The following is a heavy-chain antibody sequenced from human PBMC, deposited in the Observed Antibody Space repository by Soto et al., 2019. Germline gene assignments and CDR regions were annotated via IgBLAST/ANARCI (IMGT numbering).Heavy chain of an antibody. V-gene: IGHV1-69*13. J-gene: IGHJ4*02. CDR3: AARYDSSGYPFDY. CDR1: GGTFSGYA. CDR2: IIPIFGTA. Sequence: ASVKVSCKASGGTFSGYAISWVRQAPGQGLEWMGGIIPIFGTANYAQKFQGRVTITADESTSTAYMELSSLRSEDTAVYYCAARYDSSGYPFDYWGQGTLVTVSS. D-gene: IGHD3-22*01.